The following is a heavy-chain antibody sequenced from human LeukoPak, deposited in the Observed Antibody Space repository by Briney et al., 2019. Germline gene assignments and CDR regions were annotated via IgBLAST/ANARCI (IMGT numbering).Heavy chain of an antibody. CDR1: GYTFTSHG. J-gene: IGHJ4*02. CDR3: ARDHARDYGSGSSL. D-gene: IGHD3-10*01. Sequence: ASVKVSCKASGYTFTSHGISWVRQAPGQGLEWMGWISVYNAKTNYAQKLQGRVTMTTDTSTSTAYMELRSLRSDDTAVYYCARDHARDYGSGSSLWGQGTLVTVSS. V-gene: IGHV1-18*01. CDR2: ISVYNAKT.